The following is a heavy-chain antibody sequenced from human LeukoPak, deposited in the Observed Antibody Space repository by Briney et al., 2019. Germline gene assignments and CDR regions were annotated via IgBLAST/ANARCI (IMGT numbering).Heavy chain of an antibody. V-gene: IGHV3-23*01. CDR2: ISGSGGST. J-gene: IGHJ3*02. CDR3: ARGSTKVLLWFGDMSNDAFDI. Sequence: GGSLRLSCAATGFTFSSYAMSWVRQAPGKGLEWVSAISGSGGSTYYADSVKGRFTISRDNSKNTLYLQMNSLRAGDTAVYYCARGSTKVLLWFGDMSNDAFDIWGQGTMVTVSS. D-gene: IGHD3-10*01. CDR1: GFTFSSYA.